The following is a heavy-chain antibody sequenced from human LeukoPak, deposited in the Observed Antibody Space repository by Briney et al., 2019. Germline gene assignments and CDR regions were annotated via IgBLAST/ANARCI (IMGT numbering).Heavy chain of an antibody. CDR1: RNTFTTYG. D-gene: IGHD6-13*01. V-gene: IGHV1-18*01. Sequence: ASVKVSCKASRNTFTTYGISWVRQAPGQGLEWMGWISPYNGNTSYAQKLQGRVTLTADTSTSTAYMELRSLRSDDTAVYYCARLYSSSWYRVDDYWGQGTLVTVSS. CDR2: ISPYNGNT. J-gene: IGHJ4*02. CDR3: ARLYSSSWYRVDDY.